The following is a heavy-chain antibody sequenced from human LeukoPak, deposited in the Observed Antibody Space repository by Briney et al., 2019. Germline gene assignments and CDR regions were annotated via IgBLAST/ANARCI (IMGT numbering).Heavy chain of an antibody. CDR1: GGSIRSYY. CDR2: IYTSGST. D-gene: IGHD6-19*01. V-gene: IGHV4-4*07. Sequence: PSETLSLTCTVSGGSIRSYYWNWIRQPAGKGLEWIGRIYTSGSTNYNPSLKSRVTMSVDTPKNQFSLKPSSVTAADTAVYYCARGDSSGWYYFDYWRQGSLVTVSS. CDR3: ARGDSSGWYYFDY. J-gene: IGHJ4*02.